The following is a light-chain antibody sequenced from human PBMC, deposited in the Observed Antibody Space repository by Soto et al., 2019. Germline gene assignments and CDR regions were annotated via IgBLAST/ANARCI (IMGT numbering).Light chain of an antibody. J-gene: IGLJ7*01. CDR2: EGS. V-gene: IGLV2-23*01. CDR1: SSDVGSYNL. CDR3: CSYAGSSRV. Sequence: QSALTQPASVSGSPGQSITISCTGTSSDVGSYNLVSWYQQHPGKAPKLMIYEGSKRPSGVSNRFSGSKSGNTASLTISGLLAEDEADYYCCSYAGSSRVFGGGTQLTVL.